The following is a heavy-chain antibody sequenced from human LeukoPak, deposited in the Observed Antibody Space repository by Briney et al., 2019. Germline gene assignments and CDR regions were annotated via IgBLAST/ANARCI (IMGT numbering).Heavy chain of an antibody. Sequence: GGSLRLSCAASGFTFSSYAMNWVRQAPGKGLEWISSISGSGDNTYYSHSVKGRFTISRDNSKNPLYLQVNSLRPEDTAMYYCAKVLGEYSIRSKPLDTWGQGTLVTVSS. D-gene: IGHD6-13*01. CDR3: AKVLGEYSIRSKPLDT. J-gene: IGHJ5*02. CDR2: ISGSGDNT. CDR1: GFTFSSYA. V-gene: IGHV3-23*01.